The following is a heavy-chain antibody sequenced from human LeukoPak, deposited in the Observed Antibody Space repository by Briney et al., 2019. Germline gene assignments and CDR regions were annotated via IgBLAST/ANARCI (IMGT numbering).Heavy chain of an antibody. J-gene: IGHJ4*02. CDR1: GFTFSSYA. CDR3: ARASGYCSGGSCYSPPHYFDY. Sequence: PGRSLRLSCAASGFTFSSYAMHWVRQAPGKGLEWVAVISYDGSNKYYADSVKGRFTISRDNSKNTLYLQMNSLRAEDTAVYYCARASGYCSGGSCYSPPHYFDYWGQGTLVTVSS. V-gene: IGHV3-30-3*01. D-gene: IGHD2-15*01. CDR2: ISYDGSNK.